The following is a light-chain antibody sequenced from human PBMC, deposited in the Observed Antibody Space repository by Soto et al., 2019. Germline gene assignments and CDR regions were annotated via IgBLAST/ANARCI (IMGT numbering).Light chain of an antibody. Sequence: VLTQSPVTLSVSTGERPTLSCRASQSVSSNLAGYQQKPGQAPRLLIYGASTRATGIPARFSGSGSGTEFTLTINSLQSEDFAVYYCQQYNNWPPITFGQGTRLEIK. CDR3: QQYNNWPPIT. J-gene: IGKJ5*01. CDR2: GAS. CDR1: QSVSSN. V-gene: IGKV3-15*01.